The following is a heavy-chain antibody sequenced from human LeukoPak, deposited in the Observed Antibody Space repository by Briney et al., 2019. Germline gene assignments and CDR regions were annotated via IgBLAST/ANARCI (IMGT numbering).Heavy chain of an antibody. CDR1: GGSISSSSYY. Sequence: PSETLSLTCTVSGGSISSSSYYWGWIRQPPGKGLEWIGSIYYSGSTNYNPSLKSRVTMSVDTSKNQFSLKLSSVTAADTAVYYCARDIRGSDYWGQGTLVTVSS. CDR2: IYYSGST. CDR3: ARDIRGSDY. V-gene: IGHV4-39*07. J-gene: IGHJ4*02. D-gene: IGHD6-6*01.